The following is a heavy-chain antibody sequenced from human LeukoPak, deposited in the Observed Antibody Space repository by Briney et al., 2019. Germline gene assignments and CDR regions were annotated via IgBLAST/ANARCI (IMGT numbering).Heavy chain of an antibody. CDR2: INHSGST. CDR3: ARDDDSSGYLY. D-gene: IGHD3-22*01. Sequence: ASETLSLTCAVYGGSFSGYYWSWIRQPPGKGLEWIGEINHSGSTNYNPSLKSRVTISVDTSKNQFSLKLSSVTAADTAVYYCARDDDSSGYLYWGQGTLVTVSS. V-gene: IGHV4-34*01. CDR1: GGSFSGYY. J-gene: IGHJ4*02.